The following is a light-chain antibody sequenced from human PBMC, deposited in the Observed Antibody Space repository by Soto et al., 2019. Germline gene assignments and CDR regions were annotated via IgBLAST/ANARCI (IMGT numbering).Light chain of an antibody. CDR2: EVS. Sequence: QSALTQPASVSGSPGQSITISCTGTSSDVGGYNYVSWYQQYPGKAPKLMIYEVSNRPSGVSHRFSGSKSGNTASLTISRIKAEDEAEYYCSSYTSSSPGVFGGGTKLTVL. CDR1: SSDVGGYNY. CDR3: SSYTSSSPGV. J-gene: IGLJ2*01. V-gene: IGLV2-14*01.